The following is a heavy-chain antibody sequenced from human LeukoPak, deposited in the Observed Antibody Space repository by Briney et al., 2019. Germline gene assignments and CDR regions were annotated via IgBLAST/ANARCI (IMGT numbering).Heavy chain of an antibody. CDR1: GYSFTSYW. D-gene: IGHD3-10*01. CDR2: IYPGDSDT. V-gene: IGHV5-51*01. Sequence: GESLKISCKGSGYSFTSYWIGWVRQMPGKGLEWMGIIYPGDSDTRYSPSFQGQVTISADKSISTAYLQWSSLKASDTAMYYCARLDYYGSGSSFREYYSDYWGQGTLVTVSS. CDR3: ARLDYYGSGSSFREYYSDY. J-gene: IGHJ4*02.